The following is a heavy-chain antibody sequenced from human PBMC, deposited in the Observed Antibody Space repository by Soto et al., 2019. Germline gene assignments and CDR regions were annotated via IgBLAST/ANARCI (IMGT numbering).Heavy chain of an antibody. J-gene: IGHJ4*02. V-gene: IGHV4-59*01. CDR1: DGSSSRYY. CDR3: ARRYGASFDY. Sequence: LSLTCTGSDGSSSRYYWSWIRQPPGKGLEWIGYIYYSGSTNYNPSLKSRVTISVDTSKNQFSLKLSSVTAADTAVYYCARRYGASFDYWGQGTLVTVSS. CDR2: IYYSGST. D-gene: IGHD4-17*01.